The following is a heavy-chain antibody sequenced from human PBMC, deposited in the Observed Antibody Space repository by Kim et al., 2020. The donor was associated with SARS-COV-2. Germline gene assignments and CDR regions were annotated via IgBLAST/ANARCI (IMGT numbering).Heavy chain of an antibody. Sequence: SQTLSLTCAISGDSVSSNSAAWNWIRQSPSRGLEWLGRTYYRSKWYNDYAVSVKSRITINPDTSKNQFSLQLNSVTPEDTAVYYCARAVTGLTWSSSSGNPFDYWGQGTLVTVSS. CDR1: GDSVSSNSAA. J-gene: IGHJ4*02. CDR2: TYYRSKWYN. CDR3: ARAVTGLTWSSSSGNPFDY. D-gene: IGHD6-6*01. V-gene: IGHV6-1*01.